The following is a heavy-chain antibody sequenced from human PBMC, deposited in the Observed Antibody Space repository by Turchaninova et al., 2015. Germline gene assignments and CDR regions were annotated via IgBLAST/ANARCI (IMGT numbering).Heavy chain of an antibody. CDR3: ARSYYASGSDYSDY. V-gene: IGHV2-5*02. D-gene: IGHD3-10*01. CDR2: IYGEDAK. Sequence: QITLKESGPTLVKPTQTLTLTCTLSGLSLSTSGVGVGWIRVGWIRQPPGKALEWLALIYGEDAKRHSPSLKRRVSITKDTSKNHVVLTLTNMDPEDTATYYCARSYYASGSDYSDYWGQGTLVTVSS. CDR1: GLSLSTSGVG. J-gene: IGHJ4*02.